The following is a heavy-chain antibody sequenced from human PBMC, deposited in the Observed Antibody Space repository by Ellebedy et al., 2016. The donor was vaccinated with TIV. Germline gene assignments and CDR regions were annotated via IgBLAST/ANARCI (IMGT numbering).Heavy chain of an antibody. V-gene: IGHV4-39*01. D-gene: IGHD6-19*01. CDR1: GSSISNSRYY. CDR3: ARQGNSSGWYVGEYYFDY. Sequence: MPSEPLSLTCTAPGSSISNSRYYWGWIRQPPGKGLEWIWSIYYSGRPVYNPSLKSRFTISGDTSNNQFSLNLTSVSVADTAVYYCARQGNSSGWYVGEYYFDYWGQGTLVTVSS. J-gene: IGHJ4*02. CDR2: IYYSGRP.